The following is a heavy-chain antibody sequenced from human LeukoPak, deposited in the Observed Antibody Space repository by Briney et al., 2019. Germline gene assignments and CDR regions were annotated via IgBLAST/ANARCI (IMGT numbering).Heavy chain of an antibody. V-gene: IGHV4-39*01. Sequence: PSETLSLTCTVSGGSISVSNYYWGWIRQPPGKGLEWIGSIYYSGTTYYNPSLKSRVTISVDTSKNQFSLEVTSMTAADTAVYYCARHSSAARPNFDYWGQGTLVTVSS. CDR1: GGSISVSNYY. CDR2: IYYSGTT. J-gene: IGHJ4*02. D-gene: IGHD6-6*01. CDR3: ARHSSAARPNFDY.